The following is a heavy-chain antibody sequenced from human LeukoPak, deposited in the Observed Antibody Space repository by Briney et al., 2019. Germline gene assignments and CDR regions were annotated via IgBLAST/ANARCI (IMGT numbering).Heavy chain of an antibody. Sequence: GGSLRLSCAASGFTFSSYEMNWARQAPGKGLEWVSYISSGGTTIYYADSVKGRFTISRDNAKNSLYLQMNGLRAEDTAVYYCAADGLTFGGVIHFWGQGTLVTVSS. D-gene: IGHD3-16*02. J-gene: IGHJ4*02. CDR1: GFTFSSYE. V-gene: IGHV3-48*03. CDR2: ISSGGTTI. CDR3: AADGLTFGGVIHF.